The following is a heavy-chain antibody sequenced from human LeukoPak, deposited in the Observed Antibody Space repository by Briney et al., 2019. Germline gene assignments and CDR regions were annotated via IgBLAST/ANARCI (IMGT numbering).Heavy chain of an antibody. CDR2: ISYDGSNK. CDR1: GFTFSSYG. J-gene: IGHJ3*02. V-gene: IGHV3-30*18. CDR3: AKTDMFYGDYDAFDI. D-gene: IGHD4-17*01. Sequence: GGSLRLSCAASGFTFSSYGMHWVRQAPGKGLEWVAVISYDGSNKYYADSVKGRFTISRDNSKNTLYLQMNSLRAEDTAVYYCAKTDMFYGDYDAFDIWGQGTMVTVSS.